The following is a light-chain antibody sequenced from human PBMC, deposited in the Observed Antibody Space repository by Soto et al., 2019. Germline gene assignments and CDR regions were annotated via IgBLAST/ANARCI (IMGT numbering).Light chain of an antibody. CDR2: GAS. CDR1: QSVSRT. J-gene: IGKJ3*01. CDR3: QQYGSSPFT. Sequence: EIVMTQSPASLSVSPGERATLSCRASQSVSRTLAWYQQKPGQAPRLLIYGASTRATGIPARFSGRGSGTDFTLTISSLQSEDFAVYYCQQYGSSPFTFGPGTKVDIK. V-gene: IGKV3-15*01.